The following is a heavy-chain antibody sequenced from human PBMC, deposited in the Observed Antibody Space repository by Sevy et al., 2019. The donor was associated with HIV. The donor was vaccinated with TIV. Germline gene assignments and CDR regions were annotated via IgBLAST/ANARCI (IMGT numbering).Heavy chain of an antibody. CDR3: ARDRYPTPYSSGWYDAFDI. V-gene: IGHV3-48*02. CDR1: GFTFSSYS. Sequence: GGSLRLSCAASGFTFSSYSMNWVRQAPGKGLEWVSYISSSSSTIYYADSVKGRFTISRDNAKNSLYLQMNSLRDEDTAVYYCARDRYPTPYSSGWYDAFDIWGLGTMVTVSS. D-gene: IGHD6-19*01. CDR2: ISSSSSTI. J-gene: IGHJ3*02.